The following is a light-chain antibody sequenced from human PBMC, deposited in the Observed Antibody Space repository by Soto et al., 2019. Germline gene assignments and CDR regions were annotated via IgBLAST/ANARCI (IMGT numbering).Light chain of an antibody. Sequence: QSALTQPASVSGSPGQSITISCTGTSSDVGGYNYVSWYQQHPGKAPKLMIYDVSNRPSGVSNRFSGSKSGNTASLTISGCQAEDEGEDYCSSYTSSSPVVFGGGTKLTVL. J-gene: IGLJ2*01. V-gene: IGLV2-14*01. CDR1: SSDVGGYNY. CDR3: SSYTSSSPVV. CDR2: DVS.